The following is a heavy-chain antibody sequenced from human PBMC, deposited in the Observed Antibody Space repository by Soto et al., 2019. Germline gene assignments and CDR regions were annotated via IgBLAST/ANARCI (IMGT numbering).Heavy chain of an antibody. J-gene: IGHJ5*02. D-gene: IGHD1-20*01. CDR1: GDSINSSHW. V-gene: IGHV4-4*02. CDR2: ISHSGAT. Sequence: SETLSLTCAVSGDSINSSHWWNWVRQPPEKGLEWIGQISHSGATNYNPSLTSRVTISVDKSKNHFSLRLTSVTAADTAIYYCTRRYNWNDNYFDPWGPGALVTVSS. CDR3: TRRYNWNDNYFDP.